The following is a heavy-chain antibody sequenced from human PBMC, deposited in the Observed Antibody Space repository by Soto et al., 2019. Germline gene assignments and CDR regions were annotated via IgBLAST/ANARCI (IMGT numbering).Heavy chain of an antibody. CDR1: GYTFSGYY. Sequence: ASVKVSCKASGYTFSGYYIHWLRQAPGQGLEWMGWINPNGGVTNYAQKFQGRVTVTRDTPTSTAYMELSRLTSDDTAVYYCARSLTEGYCTITGCCTRPLYGMDVWGQGTTVTVSS. J-gene: IGHJ6*02. D-gene: IGHD2-2*02. V-gene: IGHV1-2*02. CDR3: ARSLTEGYCTITGCCTRPLYGMDV. CDR2: INPNGGVT.